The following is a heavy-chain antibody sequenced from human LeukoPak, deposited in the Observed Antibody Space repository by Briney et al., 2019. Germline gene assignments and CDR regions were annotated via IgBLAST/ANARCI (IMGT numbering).Heavy chain of an antibody. CDR3: ARDVDIVAPPYFDY. J-gene: IGHJ4*02. D-gene: IGHD5-12*01. V-gene: IGHV1-18*01. CDR1: GYTFTSYG. CDR2: ISAYNGNT. Sequence: ASVKVSCKASGYTFTSYGISWVRQAPGQGLEWMGWISAYNGNTNYAQKLQGRVTMTTDTSTSTAYMELRSLRSDDAAVYYCARDVDIVAPPYFDYWGQGTLVTVSS.